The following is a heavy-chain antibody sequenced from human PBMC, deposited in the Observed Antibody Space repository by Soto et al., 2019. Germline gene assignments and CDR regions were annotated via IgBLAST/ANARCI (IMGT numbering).Heavy chain of an antibody. Sequence: SETLSLTCTVSGGSISSYYWSWIRQPPGKGLEWIGYIYYSGSTNYNPSLKSRVTISVDTSKNQFSLRLSSATAADTAVYYCARGVRRYCSSTSCYENWFDPWGQGTLVTVSS. CDR3: ARGVRRYCSSTSCYENWFDP. J-gene: IGHJ5*02. CDR1: GGSISSYY. CDR2: IYYSGST. D-gene: IGHD2-2*01. V-gene: IGHV4-59*08.